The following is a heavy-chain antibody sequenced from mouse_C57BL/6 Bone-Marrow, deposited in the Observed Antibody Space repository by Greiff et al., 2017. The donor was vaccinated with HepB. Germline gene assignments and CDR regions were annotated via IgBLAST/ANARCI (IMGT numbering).Heavy chain of an antibody. Sequence: EVQGVESGGGLVKPGGSLKLSCAASGFTFSSYTMSWVRQTPEKRLEWVATISGGGGNTYYPDSVKGRFTFSRDNAKNTQYLQISSLRSEDTALYYCARHDNPYYYAMDYWGQGTSVTVSS. V-gene: IGHV5-9*01. J-gene: IGHJ4*01. CDR3: ARHDNPYYYAMDY. D-gene: IGHD1-3*01. CDR2: ISGGGGNT. CDR1: GFTFSSYT.